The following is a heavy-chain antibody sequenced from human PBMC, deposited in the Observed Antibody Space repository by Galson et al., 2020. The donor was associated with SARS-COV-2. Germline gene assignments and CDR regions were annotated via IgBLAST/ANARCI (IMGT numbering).Heavy chain of an antibody. CDR2: IYSGGST. Sequence: QLGESLKISCAASGFTVSSNYMSWVRQAPGKGLEWVSVIYSGGSTYYADSVKGQFTISRDNSKNTLYLQMNSLRAEDTAVYYCARDQLGWEWGQGTLVTVSS. D-gene: IGHD1-26*01. CDR1: GFTVSSNY. CDR3: ARDQLGWE. V-gene: IGHV3-53*01. J-gene: IGHJ4*02.